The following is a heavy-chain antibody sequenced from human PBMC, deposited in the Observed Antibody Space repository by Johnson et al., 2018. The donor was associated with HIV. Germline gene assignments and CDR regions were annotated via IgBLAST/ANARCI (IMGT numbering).Heavy chain of an antibody. Sequence: VQLVESGGGLVQPGRSPRLSCAASGFTFDDYAMHWVRQAPGKGLEWVSGISWNSGSIGYADSVKGRFTISRDNAKNSLYLQMNSLRAEDTALYYCAKCLSGSYPRDAFDIWGQGTMVTVSS. CDR3: AKCLSGSYPRDAFDI. D-gene: IGHD1-26*01. CDR2: ISWNSGSI. CDR1: GFTFDDYA. J-gene: IGHJ3*02. V-gene: IGHV3-9*01.